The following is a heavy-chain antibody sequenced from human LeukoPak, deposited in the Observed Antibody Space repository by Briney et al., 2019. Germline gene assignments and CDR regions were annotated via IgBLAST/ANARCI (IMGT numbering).Heavy chain of an antibody. CDR3: AREPLPRYSSSGYFQH. Sequence: GGSLRLSCAVSGFILISYGMHWVRQAPGTGLGWVAVIWYEGSNKYYADSVKGRFTISRNNSKKKLYLQMNSLRAEDTAVYYCAREPLPRYSSSGYFQHWGQGTLVTVSS. CDR1: GFILISYG. CDR2: IWYEGSNK. J-gene: IGHJ1*01. V-gene: IGHV3-33*01. D-gene: IGHD6-13*01.